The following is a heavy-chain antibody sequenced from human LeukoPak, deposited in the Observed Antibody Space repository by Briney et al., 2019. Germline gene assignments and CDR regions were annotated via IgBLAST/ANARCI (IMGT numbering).Heavy chain of an antibody. D-gene: IGHD2-2*01. CDR2: ISYDGSNK. CDR3: ARGIVVVPAATNYMDV. CDR1: GFTSSSYA. V-gene: IGHV3-30-3*01. Sequence: GGSLRLSCAASGFTSSSYAMHWVRQDPGKGLEWVAVISYDGSNKYYADSVKGRFTISRDNSKNTLYLQMNSLRAEDTAVYYCARGIVVVPAATNYMDVWGKGTTVTLSS. J-gene: IGHJ6*03.